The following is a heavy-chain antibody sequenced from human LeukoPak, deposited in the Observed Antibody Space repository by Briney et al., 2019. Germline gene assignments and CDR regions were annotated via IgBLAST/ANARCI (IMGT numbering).Heavy chain of an antibody. Sequence: SETLSLTCTVSGGSITRYYWSWIRQPPGEGLEWIGYISHSGSTKYNSSLKSRALISSDTSKNQFSLKLSSVTAADTAVYYCARITPYCSSTSCYSYYYYGMDVWGQGTTVTVSS. J-gene: IGHJ6*02. CDR1: GGSITRYY. CDR2: ISHSGST. CDR3: ARITPYCSSTSCYSYYYYGMDV. D-gene: IGHD2-2*01. V-gene: IGHV4-59*12.